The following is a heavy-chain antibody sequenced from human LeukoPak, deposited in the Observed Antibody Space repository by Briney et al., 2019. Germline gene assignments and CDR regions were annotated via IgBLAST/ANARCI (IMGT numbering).Heavy chain of an antibody. D-gene: IGHD6-13*01. J-gene: IGHJ4*02. Sequence: GGSLGLSCAASGFTFRDYWMTWVRQAPGKGLEWVANVKQDGTEKFYVDSVKGRFTISRDNGKNSLYLQMNSLRVEDTAIYYCARAGGTSWADYWGQGTLVTVSS. CDR3: ARAGGTSWADY. CDR1: GFTFRDYW. CDR2: VKQDGTEK. V-gene: IGHV3-7*01.